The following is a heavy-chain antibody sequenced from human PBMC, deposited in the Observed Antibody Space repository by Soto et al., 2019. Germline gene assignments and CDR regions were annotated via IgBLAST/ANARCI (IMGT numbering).Heavy chain of an antibody. CDR3: ARRVTGGGERFDP. Sequence: QVQLQVSGPGLVESSQTLSLTCTVSGASVSSGNYYWTWIRQPPGKDLEWIGYIYSSGNTNYNPSLRSRVTMSTDTSKNQFSLNLSSVTAADTAVYYCARRVTGGGERFDPWGQGTLVTVSS. D-gene: IGHD7-27*01. V-gene: IGHV4-30-4*01. CDR2: IYSSGNT. J-gene: IGHJ5*02. CDR1: GASVSSGNYY.